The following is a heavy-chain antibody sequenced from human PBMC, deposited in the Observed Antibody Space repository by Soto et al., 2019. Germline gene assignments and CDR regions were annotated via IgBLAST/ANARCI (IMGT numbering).Heavy chain of an antibody. D-gene: IGHD2-15*01. J-gene: IGHJ4*02. CDR2: INSDGSST. CDR1: GFTFSSYW. CDR3: ARDQGYCSGGSCYVAGD. Sequence: EVQLVESGGGLVQPGGSLRLSCAASGFTFSSYWMHWVRQAPGKGLVWVSRINSDGSSTTYADSVKGRFTISRDNDKNTLYLHLNSLRAEDTAVYYCARDQGYCSGGSCYVAGDWGQGTLVTVSS. V-gene: IGHV3-74*01.